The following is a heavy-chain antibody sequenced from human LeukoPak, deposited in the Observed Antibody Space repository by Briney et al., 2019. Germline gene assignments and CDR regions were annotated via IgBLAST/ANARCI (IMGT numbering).Heavy chain of an antibody. CDR1: GFTLSDYY. D-gene: IGHD3/OR15-3a*01. Sequence: GGSLRLSRAASGFTLSDYYMSWIRQAPGKGLEWVSYSSSSGSTMYYADSVKGRFAISRDSAKNSLYLQMNSLRAEDTAVYYCARRRDFIDYWGQGTLVTVSS. CDR3: ARRRDFIDY. V-gene: IGHV3-11*01. CDR2: SSSSGSTM. J-gene: IGHJ4*02.